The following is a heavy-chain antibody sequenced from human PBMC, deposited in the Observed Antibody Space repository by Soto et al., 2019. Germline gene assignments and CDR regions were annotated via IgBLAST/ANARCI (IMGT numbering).Heavy chain of an antibody. Sequence: SVKVSCKASGGTFSSYAISWVRQAPGQGLEWMGGIIPIFGTANYAQKFQGRVTITADESTSTAYMELSSLRSEDTAVYYCARGIFGVGYPQYYFDYWGQGTLVTVSS. J-gene: IGHJ4*02. CDR1: GGTFSSYA. D-gene: IGHD3-3*01. V-gene: IGHV1-69*13. CDR3: ARGIFGVGYPQYYFDY. CDR2: IIPIFGTA.